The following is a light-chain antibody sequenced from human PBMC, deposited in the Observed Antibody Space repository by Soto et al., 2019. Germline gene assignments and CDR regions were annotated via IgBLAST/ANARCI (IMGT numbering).Light chain of an antibody. CDR1: QDISDY. V-gene: IGKV1-16*02. J-gene: IGKJ4*01. CDR3: HQYDTYLLT. CDR2: AAS. Sequence: DIQLTQSPSSVSASVGDTVTITCRASQDISDYLAWFQQKPGQAPRSLIFAASRLQGGVPSKFSGRGSGTDFTLTITSLQPEDFATYYCHQYDTYLLTFGGGTKVQI.